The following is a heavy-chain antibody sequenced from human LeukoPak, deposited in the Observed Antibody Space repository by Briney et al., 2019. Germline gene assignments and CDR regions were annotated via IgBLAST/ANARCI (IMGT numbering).Heavy chain of an antibody. V-gene: IGHV3-7*01. CDR1: GFTVSENY. CDR2: IKQDGSEK. Sequence: GGSLRLSCAATGFTVSENYMSWVRQAPGKGLEWVANIKQDGSEKYYVDSVKGRFTISRDNAKNSLYLQMNSLRAEDTAVYYCARGGGAFDIWGQGTMVTVSS. J-gene: IGHJ3*02. CDR3: ARGGGAFDI. D-gene: IGHD3-16*01.